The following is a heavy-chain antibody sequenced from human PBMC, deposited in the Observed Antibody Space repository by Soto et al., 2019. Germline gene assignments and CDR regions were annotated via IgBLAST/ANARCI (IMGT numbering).Heavy chain of an antibody. J-gene: IGHJ4*02. CDR3: SAARFLEWLLPLDY. Sequence: ASVKVSGKVSGYTLTELSMHWVRQAPGKGLEWMGGFDPEDGETIYAQKFQGRVTMTEDTSTDTAYMELSSLRSEDTAVYYCSAARFLEWLLPLDYWGQGTLVTVSS. CDR1: GYTLTELS. CDR2: FDPEDGET. V-gene: IGHV1-24*01. D-gene: IGHD3-3*01.